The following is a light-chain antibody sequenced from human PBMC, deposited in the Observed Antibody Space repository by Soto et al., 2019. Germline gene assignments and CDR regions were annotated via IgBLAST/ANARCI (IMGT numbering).Light chain of an antibody. CDR2: EDN. V-gene: IGLV6-57*04. CDR3: QSYDSSTVV. Sequence: NFMLTQPHSVSESPGKTVTISCTRSSGSIASNYVQWYQQRPGSAPTTVSFEDNQRPSGVPDRFSGSTDGSSNSASLTISGLQTEDEADYSCQSYDSSTVVFGGGTQLTVL. J-gene: IGLJ2*01. CDR1: SGSIASNY.